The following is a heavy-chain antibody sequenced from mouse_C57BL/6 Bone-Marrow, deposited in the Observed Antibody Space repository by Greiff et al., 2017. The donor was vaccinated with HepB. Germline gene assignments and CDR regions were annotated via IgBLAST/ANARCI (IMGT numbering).Heavy chain of an antibody. CDR2: INPSNGGT. D-gene: IGHD1-1*01. Sequence: QVQLQQPGTELVKPGASVKLSCKASGYTFTSYWMHWVKQRPGQGLAWIGNINPSNGGTNYNEKFKSKATLTVDKSSSTAYMQLSSLTSEDSAVYYCAREDYYGSSYDWFAYWGQGTLVTVSA. CDR1: GYTFTSYW. CDR3: AREDYYGSSYDWFAY. V-gene: IGHV1-53*01. J-gene: IGHJ3*01.